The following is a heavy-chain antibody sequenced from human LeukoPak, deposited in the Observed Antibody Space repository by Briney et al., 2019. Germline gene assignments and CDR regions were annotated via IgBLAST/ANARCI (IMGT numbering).Heavy chain of an antibody. CDR2: IRSKAYGGTT. CDR1: GFTFGDYA. V-gene: IGHV3-49*04. CDR3: TTYQLLFSGFDY. J-gene: IGHJ4*02. D-gene: IGHD2-2*01. Sequence: PGGSLRLSCTASGFTFGDYAMSWVRQAPGKGLEWVGFIRSKAYGGTTEYAASVKGRFTISRDDSKSIAYLQMNSLKTEDTAVYYCTTYQLLFSGFDYWGQGTLVTVSS.